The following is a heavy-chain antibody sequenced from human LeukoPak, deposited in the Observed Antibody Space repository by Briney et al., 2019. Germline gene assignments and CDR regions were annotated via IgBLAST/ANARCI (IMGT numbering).Heavy chain of an antibody. CDR1: GCSISSGYY. D-gene: IGHD3-22*01. CDR2: IYHSGST. V-gene: IGHV4-38-2*02. CDR3: ARDYYYDPRNAFDI. J-gene: IGHJ3*02. Sequence: PSETLSLTCAVSGCSISSGYYWGWIRQPPGKGLEWIGSIYHSGSTYYNPSLKSRATISVDTSKNQFSLKLSSVTAADTAVYYCARDYYYDPRNAFDIWGQGTMVTVSS.